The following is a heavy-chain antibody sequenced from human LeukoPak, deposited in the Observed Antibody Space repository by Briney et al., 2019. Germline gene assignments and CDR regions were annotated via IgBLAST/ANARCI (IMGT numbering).Heavy chain of an antibody. J-gene: IGHJ6*03. D-gene: IGHD6-6*01. Sequence: ASVKVSCKASGYTFTGYYMHWVRQAPGQGLEWMGWINPNSGGTNYAQKFQGRVTMTRDASISTAYMERSRLRSDDTAVYYCARLYSSSSSLDYYYYMDVWGKGTTVTVSS. CDR2: INPNSGGT. CDR1: GYTFTGYY. V-gene: IGHV1-2*02. CDR3: ARLYSSSSSLDYYYYMDV.